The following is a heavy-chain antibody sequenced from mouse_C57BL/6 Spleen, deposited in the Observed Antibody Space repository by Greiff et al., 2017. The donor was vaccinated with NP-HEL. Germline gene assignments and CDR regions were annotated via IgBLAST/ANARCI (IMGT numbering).Heavy chain of an antibody. D-gene: IGHD5-1*01. J-gene: IGHJ4*01. CDR2: IYPGSGNT. Sequence: ESGPELVKPGASVKISCKASGYSFTSYYIHWVKQRPGQGLEWIGWIYPGSGNTKYNEKFKGKATLTADTSSSTAYMQRSSLTSCDSAVYYCARSEYFYYAMDYWGQGTSVTVSS. V-gene: IGHV1-66*01. CDR3: ARSEYFYYAMDY. CDR1: GYSFTSYY.